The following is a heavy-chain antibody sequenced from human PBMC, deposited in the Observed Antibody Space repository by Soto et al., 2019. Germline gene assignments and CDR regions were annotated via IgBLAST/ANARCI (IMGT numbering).Heavy chain of an antibody. J-gene: IGHJ4*02. CDR3: ARGHSSSSGAGGFYFDY. Sequence: QVQLVQSGAEVKKPGSSVKVSCKASGGTFSSYAISWVRQAPGQGLEWMGGIIPIFGTANYAQKFQGRVTITADESPSTAYMELSSVRSADTAVYYCARGHSSSSGAGGFYFDYWGQGILVTVSS. CDR1: GGTFSSYA. D-gene: IGHD6-6*01. V-gene: IGHV1-69*12. CDR2: IIPIFGTA.